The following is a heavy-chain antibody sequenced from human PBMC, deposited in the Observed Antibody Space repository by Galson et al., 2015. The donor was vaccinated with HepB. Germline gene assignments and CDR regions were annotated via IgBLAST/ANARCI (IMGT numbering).Heavy chain of an antibody. CDR2: IRSKANSYAT. CDR3: TTYESSGWYFGYYGMDV. D-gene: IGHD6-19*01. J-gene: IGHJ6*02. CDR1: GFTFSGTA. Sequence: SLRLSCAASGFTFSGTAMHWVRQASGKGLEWVGRIRSKANSYATAYAASVKGRFTISRDDSKNTAYLQMNSLKTEDTGVYYCTTYESSGWYFGYYGMDVWGQGTTVTVSS. V-gene: IGHV3-73*01.